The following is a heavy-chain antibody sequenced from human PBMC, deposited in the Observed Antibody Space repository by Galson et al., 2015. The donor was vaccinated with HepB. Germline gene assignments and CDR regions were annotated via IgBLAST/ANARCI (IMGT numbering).Heavy chain of an antibody. Sequence: ETLSLTCTVSGGSISGSYWGWIRQSPGKGLEWIGYIYYVGSTNYNPTNYSPSLKSRVTISVDTSKNQFSLKLTSVTAADTAIYYCVRSLGATPYAFDIWGQGTVVTVSS. CDR2: IYYVGST. D-gene: IGHD1-26*01. CDR1: GGSISGSY. CDR3: VRSLGATPYAFDI. J-gene: IGHJ3*02. V-gene: IGHV4-59*01.